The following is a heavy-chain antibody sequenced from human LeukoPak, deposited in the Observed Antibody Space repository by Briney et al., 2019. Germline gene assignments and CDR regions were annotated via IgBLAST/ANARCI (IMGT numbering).Heavy chain of an antibody. V-gene: IGHV4-38-2*01. J-gene: IGHJ3*02. D-gene: IGHD4-23*01. CDR3: ARLRVVTEAFDI. CDR1: GYSISSGYY. CDR2: IYHSGST. Sequence: SETLSLTCAVSGYSISSGYYWGWIRQPPGKGLEWIGSIYHSGSTYYNPSLKSRVTISVDTSKNQFSLKLSSVTAADTAVYYCARLRVVTEAFDIWGQGTMVTVSS.